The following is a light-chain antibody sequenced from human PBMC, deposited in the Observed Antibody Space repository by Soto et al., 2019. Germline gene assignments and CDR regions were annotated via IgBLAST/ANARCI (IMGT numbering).Light chain of an antibody. J-gene: IGKJ1*01. CDR1: QSISSW. CDR3: QHYNSYPWT. Sequence: DIQMTQSPSTLSASVGDRVTITCRASQSISSWLAWYQQKPGKAPKLLIYKASILESGVPSRFSGSGSGTESTLTISSLQPDDFATYYCQHYNSYPWTFGQGTKVEIK. CDR2: KAS. V-gene: IGKV1-5*03.